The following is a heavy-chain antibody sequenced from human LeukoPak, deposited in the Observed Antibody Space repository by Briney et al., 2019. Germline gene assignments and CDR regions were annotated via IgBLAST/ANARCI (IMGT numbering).Heavy chain of an antibody. J-gene: IGHJ5*02. CDR3: ARKYYYGSGSYHRRNWFDP. CDR1: GFTFSSYS. Sequence: GGSLRLSCAASGFTFSSYSMNWVRQAPGKGLEWVSSISSSSSYIYYADSVKGRFTISRDNAKNSLYLQMNSLRAEDTAVYYCARKYYYGSGSYHRRNWFDPWGQGTLVTVSS. V-gene: IGHV3-21*01. CDR2: ISSSSSYI. D-gene: IGHD3-10*01.